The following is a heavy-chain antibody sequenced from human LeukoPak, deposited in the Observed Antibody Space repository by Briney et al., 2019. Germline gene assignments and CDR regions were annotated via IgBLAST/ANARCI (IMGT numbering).Heavy chain of an antibody. Sequence: SETLSLTCAVYGGSFSGYYWSWIRQPPGKGLEWIGSIYYSGSTYYNPSLKSRVTISVDTSKNQFSLKLSSVTAADTAVYYCARLYSYGSYYFDYWGQGTLVTVSS. CDR2: IYYSGST. CDR3: ARLYSYGSYYFDY. CDR1: GGSFSGYY. D-gene: IGHD5-18*01. J-gene: IGHJ4*02. V-gene: IGHV4-34*01.